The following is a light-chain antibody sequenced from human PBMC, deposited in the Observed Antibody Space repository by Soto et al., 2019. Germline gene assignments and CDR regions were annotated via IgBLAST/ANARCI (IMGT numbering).Light chain of an antibody. CDR1: QDITTY. CDR3: QQYDTIQYT. V-gene: IGKV1-33*01. J-gene: IGKJ2*01. CDR2: GAS. Sequence: DIQMTQSPSSLSASVGDRVTITCQASQDITTYLNWFQQKPGKAPKLLIYGASNLETGVPSRYSGRGSGTDFTLAISSLQPGDIATYYCQQYDTIQYTFGQGTKLEIK.